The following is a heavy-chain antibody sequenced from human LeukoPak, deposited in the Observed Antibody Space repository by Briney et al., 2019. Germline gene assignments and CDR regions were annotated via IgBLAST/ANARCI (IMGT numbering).Heavy chain of an antibody. Sequence: PGGSLRVSCAVSGFTFSDYYMSWIRQAPGKGMECVSYISSSGSIIYYADSVKGRFTISRDNAKNSLYLQMKSLTAEDTAVYYCAREDYNSNWPYFYGMDVWGQGTTVTVPS. CDR2: ISSSGSII. V-gene: IGHV3-11*01. D-gene: IGHD3-22*01. CDR1: GFTFSDYY. CDR3: AREDYNSNWPYFYGMDV. J-gene: IGHJ6*02.